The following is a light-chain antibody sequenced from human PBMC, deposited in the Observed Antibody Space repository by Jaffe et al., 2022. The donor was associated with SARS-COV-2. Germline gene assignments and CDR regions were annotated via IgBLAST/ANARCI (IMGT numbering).Light chain of an antibody. CDR2: EAS. J-gene: IGKJ1*01. CDR3: QQYNSDSWT. V-gene: IGKV1-5*03. CDR1: LSVNTW. Sequence: DVQMTQSPSTLSASVGDRVTITCRASLSVNTWLAWYQQKPGKAPKLLIYEASNLESGVPSRFSGSGSGTEFTLTISGLQPDDFATYFCQQYNSDSWTFGQGTKVEFK.